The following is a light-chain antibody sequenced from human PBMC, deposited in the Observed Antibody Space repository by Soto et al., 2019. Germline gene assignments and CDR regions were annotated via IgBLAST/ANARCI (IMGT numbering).Light chain of an antibody. CDR1: QSISSW. CDR3: QQYNTYWT. CDR2: DAS. V-gene: IGKV1-5*01. J-gene: IGKJ1*01. Sequence: DIQMTQSPSTLSASVGDRVSITCRASQSISSWLAWYQQKPGKAPKLLIYDASSLESGVPSRFSGSGSGTEFTLTISSLLPDDFATYYCQQYNTYWTFGQGTKVEIK.